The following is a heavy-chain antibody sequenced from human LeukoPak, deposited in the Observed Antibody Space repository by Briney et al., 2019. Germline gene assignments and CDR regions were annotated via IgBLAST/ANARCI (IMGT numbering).Heavy chain of an antibody. CDR1: GFSFSDYN. D-gene: IGHD3-10*01. J-gene: IGHJ6*03. CDR3: ARDDGSGSYANFYYYYYYMDV. V-gene: IGHV3-21*01. Sequence: GGSLRLSCTASGFSFSDYNMNWVRQAPGKGLEWVSSISSSTTYTYYADSVKGRFTISRDNAKKSLYLQMSSLRAEDTAVYYCARDDGSGSYANFYYYYYYMDVWGKGTTVTVSS. CDR2: ISSSTTYT.